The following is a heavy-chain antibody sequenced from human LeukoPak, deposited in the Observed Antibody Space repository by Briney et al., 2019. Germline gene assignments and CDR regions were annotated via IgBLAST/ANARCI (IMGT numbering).Heavy chain of an antibody. D-gene: IGHD5-12*01. J-gene: IGHJ4*02. V-gene: IGHV1-18*01. Sequence: ASVKVSCKASGYTFTSYGISWVRQAPGQGLEWMGWISAYNGNTNYAQKLQGRVTMTTDTSTSTAYMELRSLRSDDTAVYYCARDYSFSSGIVATIPPLDYWGQGTLVTVSS. CDR3: ARDYSFSSGIVATIPPLDY. CDR2: ISAYNGNT. CDR1: GYTFTSYG.